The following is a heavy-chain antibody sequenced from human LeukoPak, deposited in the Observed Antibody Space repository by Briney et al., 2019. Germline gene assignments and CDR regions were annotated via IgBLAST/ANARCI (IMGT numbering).Heavy chain of an antibody. CDR2: IRPNSGVT. Sequence: ASVKVSCKASGYTFAAYYMYWVRQAPGQGLEWMGWIRPNSGVTNYTQKFQGRVTMTRDTSISTAYMELSRLRSDDTAVYYCARGPHGRIYDILTGFDYWGQGTLVTVSS. J-gene: IGHJ4*02. D-gene: IGHD3-9*01. CDR1: GYTFAAYY. CDR3: ARGPHGRIYDILTGFDY. V-gene: IGHV1-2*02.